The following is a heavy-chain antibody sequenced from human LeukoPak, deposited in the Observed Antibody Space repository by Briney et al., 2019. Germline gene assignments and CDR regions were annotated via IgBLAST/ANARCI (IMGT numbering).Heavy chain of an antibody. V-gene: IGHV1-2*02. CDR1: GYTFTGYY. D-gene: IGHD3-10*01. Sequence: GASVKVSCKASGYTFTGYYMHRVRQAPGQGLEWMGWINPNSGGTNYAQKFQGRVIMTRDTSISTAYMELSRLRSDDTAVYYCARGKTYGSGSDYWGQGTLVTVSS. CDR3: ARGKTYGSGSDY. J-gene: IGHJ4*02. CDR2: INPNSGGT.